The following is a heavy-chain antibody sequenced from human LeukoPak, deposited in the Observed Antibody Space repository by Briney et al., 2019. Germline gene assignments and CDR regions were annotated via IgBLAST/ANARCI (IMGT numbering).Heavy chain of an antibody. Sequence: GGTLRLSCAASGFTFSSYGMSWVRQAPGKGLEWVSAISGSGGSTYYADSVKGRFTISRDNSKNTVYLQMDSLRVEDSAVYYCAKNAGYSYGLYYFDYWGQGTLVTVSS. D-gene: IGHD5-18*01. CDR2: ISGSGGST. V-gene: IGHV3-23*01. J-gene: IGHJ4*02. CDR1: GFTFSSYG. CDR3: AKNAGYSYGLYYFDY.